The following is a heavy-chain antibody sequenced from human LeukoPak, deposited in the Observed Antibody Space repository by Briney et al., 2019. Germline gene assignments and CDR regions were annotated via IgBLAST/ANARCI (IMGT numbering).Heavy chain of an antibody. J-gene: IGHJ4*02. D-gene: IGHD3-10*01. CDR1: GGSISSGGYY. CDR3: AIWFGELSRIALDY. Sequence: PSETLSLTCTVSGGSISSGGYYWSWIRQHPGKGLEWIGYVYYGGSTYYNPSLKSRVTISVDTSKNQFSLKLSSVAAADTAVYYCAIWFGELSRIALDYWGQGTLVTVSS. V-gene: IGHV4-31*03. CDR2: VYYGGST.